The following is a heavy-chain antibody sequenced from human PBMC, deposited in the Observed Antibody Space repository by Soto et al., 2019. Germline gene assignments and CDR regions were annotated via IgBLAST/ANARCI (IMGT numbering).Heavy chain of an antibody. Sequence: QVQLQESGPGLVKPSGTLSLTCAVSGGSISSSNWWSWVRQPPGKGLEWIGELYHSGSTNYNPSLQSRVTISVDKSKNQFSLKLSSVTAADTAVYYCARDSVLYSSRWYNHHFDYWGQGTLVPVSS. V-gene: IGHV4-4*02. CDR3: ARDSVLYSSRWYNHHFDY. D-gene: IGHD6-13*01. CDR2: LYHSGST. J-gene: IGHJ4*02. CDR1: GGSISSSNW.